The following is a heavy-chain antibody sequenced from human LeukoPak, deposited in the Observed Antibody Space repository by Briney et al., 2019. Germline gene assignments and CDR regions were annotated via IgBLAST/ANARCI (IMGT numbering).Heavy chain of an antibody. CDR1: GFTFSSYW. Sequence: GGSLRLSCAASGFTFSSYWMTWVRQAPGKGLEWVATIKHDGSEESYVDSVKGRFTISRDNAKNSLYLQMNTLRAEDTAVYYCAREGDSRWGELSPWGQGTLVTVSS. CDR2: IKHDGSEE. J-gene: IGHJ1*01. V-gene: IGHV3-7*01. D-gene: IGHD3-16*02. CDR3: AREGDSRWGELSP.